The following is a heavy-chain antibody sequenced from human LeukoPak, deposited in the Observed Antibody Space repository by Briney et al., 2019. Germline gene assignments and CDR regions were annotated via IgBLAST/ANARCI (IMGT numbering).Heavy chain of an antibody. Sequence: GGSLRLSCAASEFSVGSNYMTWVRQAPGKGLEWVAFIRYDGSNKYYADSVKGRFTISRDNSKNTLYLQMNSLRAEDTAVYYCAKDLYSSSWFFDYWGQGTLVTVSS. D-gene: IGHD6-13*01. CDR2: IRYDGSNK. CDR3: AKDLYSSSWFFDY. V-gene: IGHV3-30*02. CDR1: EFSVGSNY. J-gene: IGHJ4*02.